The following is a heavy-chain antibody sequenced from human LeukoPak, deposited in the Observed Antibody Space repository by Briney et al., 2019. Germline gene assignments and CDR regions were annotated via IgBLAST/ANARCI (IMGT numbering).Heavy chain of an antibody. D-gene: IGHD6-13*01. V-gene: IGHV3-21*01. Sequence: GSLRLSCAASGFTFSSYSMNWVRQAPGKGLEWVSSISSSSSYIYYADSVKGRFTISRDNAKNSLYLQMNSLRAEDTAVYYCARAAPSLDSSSWEYYFDYWGQGTLVTVSS. CDR1: GFTFSSYS. CDR3: ARAAPSLDSSSWEYYFDY. J-gene: IGHJ4*02. CDR2: ISSSSSYI.